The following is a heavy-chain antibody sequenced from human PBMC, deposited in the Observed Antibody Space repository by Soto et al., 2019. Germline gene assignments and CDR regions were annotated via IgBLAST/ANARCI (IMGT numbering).Heavy chain of an antibody. CDR3: ASVSRAGGGDCYGY. J-gene: IGHJ4*02. D-gene: IGHD2-21*01. Sequence: XSVKVSCNSSGCTFTSYYMHLVRQAPGQGLEWMGIINPSGGSTSYAQKFQGRVTMTRDTSTSTVYMELSSLRSEDTAVYYCASVSRAGGGDCYGYWGQGTLVTVSS. V-gene: IGHV1-46*01. CDR2: INPSGGST. CDR1: GCTFTSYY.